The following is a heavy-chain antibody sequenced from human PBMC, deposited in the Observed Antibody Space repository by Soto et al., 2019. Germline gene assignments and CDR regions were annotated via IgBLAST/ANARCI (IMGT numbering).Heavy chain of an antibody. V-gene: IGHV4-30-4*01. CDR3: ARRGFSSGYGDY. Sequence: SETLSLTCTVSGGSISSGDYYWSWIRQPPGKGLEWIGYIYYSGSTYYNPSLKSRVTISVDTSKNQFSLKLSSVTAADTAVYYCARRGFSSGYGDYWGQGTLVTVSS. D-gene: IGHD3-22*01. CDR2: IYYSGST. CDR1: GGSISSGDYY. J-gene: IGHJ4*02.